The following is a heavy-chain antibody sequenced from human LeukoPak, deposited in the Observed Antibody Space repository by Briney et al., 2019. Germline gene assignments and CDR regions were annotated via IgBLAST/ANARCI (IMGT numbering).Heavy chain of an antibody. J-gene: IGHJ4*02. D-gene: IGHD2-15*01. V-gene: IGHV3-23*01. Sequence: TGGSLRLSCAASGFTSNNYAMSWVRQAPGKGLEWVSAISGGGVSTYYADSVKGRFSVSRDNPKNTLYLQMNSLRAEDTAVYYCANVGSSPVWWGQGTLVTVSS. CDR2: ISGGGVST. CDR1: GFTSNNYA. CDR3: ANVGSSPVW.